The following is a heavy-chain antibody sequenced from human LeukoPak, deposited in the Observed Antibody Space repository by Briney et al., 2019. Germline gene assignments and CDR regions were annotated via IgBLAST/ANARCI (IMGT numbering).Heavy chain of an antibody. Sequence: SETLSLTCTVPGGSISSSSYYWGWLRHPPRKRLERIGTIYYSGSTYYNPSLKSRVTISVDTSKNQFSLKLTSVTAADTAVYYCASNGVEGYYFDYWGQGTLVTVSS. CDR1: GGSISSSSYY. J-gene: IGHJ4*02. CDR3: ASNGVEGYYFDY. CDR2: IYYSGST. D-gene: IGHD3-10*01. V-gene: IGHV4-39*01.